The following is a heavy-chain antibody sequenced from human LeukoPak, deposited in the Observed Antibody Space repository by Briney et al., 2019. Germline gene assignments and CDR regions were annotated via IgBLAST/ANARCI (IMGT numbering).Heavy chain of an antibody. Sequence: ASVKVSCKASGYTFTGYYMHWVRQAPRQGLGWKGWINPNSGGTNYAQKFPGRVTMTRDTSISTAYMELSRLRSDGTAVYYCARDSVVAVAGRGVDYWGQGTLVTVSS. CDR1: GYTFTGYY. V-gene: IGHV1-2*02. D-gene: IGHD6-19*01. J-gene: IGHJ4*02. CDR3: ARDSVVAVAGRGVDY. CDR2: INPNSGGT.